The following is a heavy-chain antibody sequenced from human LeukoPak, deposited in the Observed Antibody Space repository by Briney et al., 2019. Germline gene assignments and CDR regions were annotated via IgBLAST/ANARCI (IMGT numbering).Heavy chain of an antibody. CDR3: AREESRVALGH. D-gene: IGHD2-15*01. CDR2: ISSSDSTI. CDR1: GFTFSSYE. J-gene: IGHJ4*02. V-gene: IGHV3-48*03. Sequence: GGSLRLSCAASGFTFSSYEMNWVRRAPGKGLEWVSYISSSDSTIYYADSVKGRFTISRDNAKSSLYLQMNSLRAEDTAVYYCAREESRVALGHWGQGTLVTVSS.